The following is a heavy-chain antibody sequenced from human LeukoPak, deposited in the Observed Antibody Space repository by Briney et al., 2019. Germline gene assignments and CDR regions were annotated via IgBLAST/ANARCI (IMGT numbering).Heavy chain of an antibody. CDR3: ARDSSSWYYYYYYMDV. J-gene: IGHJ6*03. V-gene: IGHV4-61*02. CDR2: IYTSGST. D-gene: IGHD6-13*01. CDR1: GGSISSGSYY. Sequence: SQTLSLTCTVSGGSISSGSYYWSWIRQPAGKGLEWIGRIYTSGSTNYNPSLKSRVTISVDTSKNQFSLKLSSVTAADTAVYYCARDSSSWYYYYYYMDVWGKGTTVTVSS.